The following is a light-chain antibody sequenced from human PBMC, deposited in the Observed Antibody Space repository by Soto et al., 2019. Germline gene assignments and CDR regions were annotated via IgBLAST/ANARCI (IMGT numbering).Light chain of an antibody. CDR1: ISDVGAYNY. V-gene: IGLV2-14*01. CDR2: DVF. CDR3: SSYTTTRLYV. J-gene: IGLJ1*01. Sequence: QSALTQPASVSGSPGQSVTISCTGTISDVGAYNYVSWYQQYPGKAPKLLIYDVFNRPSGVSDRFSGSKSGNTASLTISGLQAEDEADYYCSSYTTTRLYVFGTGTKVTVL.